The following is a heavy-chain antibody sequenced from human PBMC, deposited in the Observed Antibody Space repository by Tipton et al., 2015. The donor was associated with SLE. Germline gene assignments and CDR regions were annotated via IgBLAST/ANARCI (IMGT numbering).Heavy chain of an antibody. CDR3: AIERGLYCSGGTCFFGY. CDR2: IYHTGTT. CDR1: GVSINTDNYY. Sequence: TLSLTCTVSGVSINTDNYYWTWVRQRPGKGLEWIGFIYHTGTTYYNPSLEGRVRMSLGTSENVFSLRLTSVTPADTAVYYCAIERGLYCSGGTCFFGYWGQGTLVTVST. J-gene: IGHJ4*02. D-gene: IGHD2-15*01. V-gene: IGHV4-30-4*01.